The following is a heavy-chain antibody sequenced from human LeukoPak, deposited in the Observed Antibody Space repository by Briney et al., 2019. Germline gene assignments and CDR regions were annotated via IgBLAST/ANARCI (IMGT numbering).Heavy chain of an antibody. CDR1: GGSFSGYY. Sequence: SETLSLTCAVYGGSFSGYYWSWIRQPPGKGLEWIGEINHSGSTNYNPSLKSRVTTSVDTSKNQFSLKLSSVTAADTAVYYCARRDGSGYPDYWGQGTLVTVSS. J-gene: IGHJ4*02. CDR3: ARRDGSGYPDY. CDR2: INHSGST. V-gene: IGHV4-34*01. D-gene: IGHD3-22*01.